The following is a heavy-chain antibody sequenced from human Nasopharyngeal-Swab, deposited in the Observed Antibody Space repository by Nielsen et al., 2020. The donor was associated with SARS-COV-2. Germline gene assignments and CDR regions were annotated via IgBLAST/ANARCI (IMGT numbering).Heavy chain of an antibody. J-gene: IGHJ2*01. Sequence: SVKVSSKASGGTFSSYAISWVRQAPGQGLEWMGGIISIFGTANYAQKFQGRVTITADESTSTAYMELSSLRSEDTAVYYCAAGHYDFWSGYYRSYWYFDLWGRGTLVTVSS. CDR2: IISIFGTA. D-gene: IGHD3-3*01. CDR3: AAGHYDFWSGYYRSYWYFDL. CDR1: GGTFSSYA. V-gene: IGHV1-69*13.